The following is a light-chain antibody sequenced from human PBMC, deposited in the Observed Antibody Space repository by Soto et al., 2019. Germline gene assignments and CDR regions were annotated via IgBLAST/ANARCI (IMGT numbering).Light chain of an antibody. V-gene: IGKV3-20*01. CDR2: GAS. CDR3: QQYGSSRWP. Sequence: IVLTQSPGTLSLSPGERATLSCRASQSVSSSYLAWYQQKPGQAPRLLIYGASSRATGISGRFSGSGSGTDFTLTITRLEPEDFAVYYCQQYGSSRWPFGQGTKVDIK. CDR1: QSVSSSY. J-gene: IGKJ1*01.